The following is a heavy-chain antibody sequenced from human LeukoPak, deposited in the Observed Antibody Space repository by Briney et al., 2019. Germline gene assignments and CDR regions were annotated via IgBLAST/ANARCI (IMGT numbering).Heavy chain of an antibody. CDR1: GGSVNSGTYY. J-gene: IGHJ5*02. CDR3: ARPLGYCSGGSCYSQNWFDP. CDR2: IYYSGSA. V-gene: IGHV4-39*07. Sequence: PSETLSLTCTVSGGSVNSGTYYWSWIRQPPGKGLEWIGNIYYSGSAYYNPSLKSRVTMSVDTSKNQFSLKLSSVTAADTAVYYCARPLGYCSGGSCYSQNWFDPWGQGTLVTVSS. D-gene: IGHD2-15*01.